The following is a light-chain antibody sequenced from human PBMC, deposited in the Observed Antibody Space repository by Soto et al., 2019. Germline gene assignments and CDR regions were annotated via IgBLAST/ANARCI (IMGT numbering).Light chain of an antibody. CDR3: QQYNSYPRT. J-gene: IGKJ1*01. Sequence: DIPMTQSPSTLSASVGDRVTITCRASQSISSGLAWYQQKPGQAPNLLIYKASSIESGVPSRFSGSGSGTEFTLTISSLQSDDFAAYYCQQYNSYPRTFGQGTKVEIK. CDR2: KAS. CDR1: QSISSG. V-gene: IGKV1-5*03.